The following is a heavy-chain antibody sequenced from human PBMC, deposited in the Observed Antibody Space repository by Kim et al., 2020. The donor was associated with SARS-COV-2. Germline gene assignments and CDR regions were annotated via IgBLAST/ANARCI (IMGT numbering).Heavy chain of an antibody. D-gene: IGHD1-26*01. J-gene: IGHJ5*02. CDR2: IYYSGST. V-gene: IGHV4-59*01. CDR3: ARGGGNYRGNWFDP. CDR1: GASISTYY. Sequence: SETLSLTCTVSGASISTYYWSWIRQPPGKGLEWIGYIYYSGSTNYNPSLKSQVTISVDTSKNQFSLKLTSVTAADTAVYYCARGGGNYRGNWFDPWGQGT.